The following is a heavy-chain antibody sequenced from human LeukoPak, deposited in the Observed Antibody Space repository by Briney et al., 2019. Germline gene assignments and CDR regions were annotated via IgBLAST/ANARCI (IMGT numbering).Heavy chain of an antibody. CDR2: ISSSGSTI. CDR1: GFTFSSYA. J-gene: IGHJ4*02. D-gene: IGHD2-2*01. Sequence: TSGGSLRPSCAAAGFTFSSYAMSWIRQAPGKGLGWVSYISSSGSTIYYADSVKGRFTISRDNAKNSLYLQMKSLRAEDTAVYYCARYARYCSSTSCYFLGYYFDYWGQGTLVTVSS. CDR3: ARYARYCSSTSCYFLGYYFDY. V-gene: IGHV3-11*01.